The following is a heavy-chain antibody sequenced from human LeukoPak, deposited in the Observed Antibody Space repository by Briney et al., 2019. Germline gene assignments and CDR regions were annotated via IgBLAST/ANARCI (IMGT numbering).Heavy chain of an antibody. CDR2: IIPILGIA. D-gene: IGHD5-24*01. J-gene: IGHJ4*02. Sequence: SVKVSCKASGGTFSSYAISWVRQAPGQGLEWMGRIIPILGIANYAQKFQGRVTITADKSTSTAYMELSSLRSEDTAVYHCARGGYNKPDYWGQGTLVTVSS. V-gene: IGHV1-69*04. CDR1: GGTFSSYA. CDR3: ARGGYNKPDY.